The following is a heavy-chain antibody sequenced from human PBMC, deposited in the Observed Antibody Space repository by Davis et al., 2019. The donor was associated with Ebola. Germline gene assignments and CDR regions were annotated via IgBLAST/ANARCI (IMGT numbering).Heavy chain of an antibody. CDR2: ISAYNGNT. D-gene: IGHD6-25*01. CDR3: ARDRGVPGIAAYQSPSAYGMDV. Sequence: ASVKVSCKASGYTFTSYGISWARQAPGQGLEWMGWISAYNGNTNYAQKLQGRVTMTTDTSTSTAYMELRSLRSDDTAVYYCARDRGVPGIAAYQSPSAYGMDVWGQGTTVTVSS. V-gene: IGHV1-18*01. J-gene: IGHJ6*02. CDR1: GYTFTSYG.